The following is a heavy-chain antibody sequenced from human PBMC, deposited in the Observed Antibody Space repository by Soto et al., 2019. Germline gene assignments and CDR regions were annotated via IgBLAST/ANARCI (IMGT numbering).Heavy chain of an antibody. V-gene: IGHV3-15*07. CDR2: IKSKTDGGTT. CDR3: TTVYEIAAAPRPNYYYYYGMDV. Sequence: GGSLRLSCAASGFTFSNAWMNWVRQAPGKGLEWVGRIKSKTDGGTTDYAAPVKGRFTISRDDSKNTLYLQMNSLKTEDTAVYYCTTVYEIAAAPRPNYYYYYGMDVWGQGTTVTVSS. J-gene: IGHJ6*02. D-gene: IGHD6-13*01. CDR1: GFTFSNAW.